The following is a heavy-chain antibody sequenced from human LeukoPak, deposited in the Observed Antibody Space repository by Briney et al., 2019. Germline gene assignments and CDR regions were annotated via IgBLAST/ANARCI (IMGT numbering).Heavy chain of an antibody. V-gene: IGHV4-59*04. Sequence: GSLRLSCAASGFTFSKAWMNWVRQPPGKGLEWVGSFYNSESTYYNPSLKSRVTISVDTSKNLFSLKLSSVTAADTAVFYCAGLRATGTGRGYMDVWGKGTTVTVSS. CDR1: GFTFSKAW. D-gene: IGHD6-13*01. CDR2: FYNSEST. CDR3: AGLRATGTGRGYMDV. J-gene: IGHJ6*03.